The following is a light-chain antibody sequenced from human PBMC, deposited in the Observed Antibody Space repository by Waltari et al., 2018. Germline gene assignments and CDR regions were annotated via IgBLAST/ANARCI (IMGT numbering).Light chain of an antibody. J-gene: IGLJ3*02. CDR3: SSYGGSNNLL. Sequence: QSALTQPPSTSGSPGQSVTISCIGTSTGIGGSHYVSWYQQHPGKAPRLLIYKVSERPSGVPDRFSASKSGNTASLTVSGLQAEDEAHYYCSSYGGSNNLLFGGGTKLTVL. V-gene: IGLV2-8*01. CDR2: KVS. CDR1: STGIGGSHY.